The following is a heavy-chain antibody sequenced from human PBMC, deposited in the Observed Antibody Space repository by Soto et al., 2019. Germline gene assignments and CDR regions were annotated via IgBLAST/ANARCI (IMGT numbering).Heavy chain of an antibody. CDR3: ARDPGISRITMVRGVITYAPDYYYYGMDV. J-gene: IGHJ6*02. CDR2: ISAYNGNT. Sequence: QVQLVQSGAEVKKPGASVKVSCKASGYTFTSYGISWVRQAPGQGLEWMGWISAYNGNTNYAQKLQGRVTMTTDTSTSTAYMELRSLRSDDTAGYYCARDPGISRITMVRGVITYAPDYYYYGMDVWGQGTTVTVSS. V-gene: IGHV1-18*04. D-gene: IGHD3-10*01. CDR1: GYTFTSYG.